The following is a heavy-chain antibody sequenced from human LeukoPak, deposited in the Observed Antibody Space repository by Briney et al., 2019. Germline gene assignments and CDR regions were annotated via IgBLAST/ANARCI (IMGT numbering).Heavy chain of an antibody. Sequence: GGSLRLSCAASGFTFSTYWMTWVRQAPGKGLEWVANIKEDGSQKYYVDSVKGRFTISRDNAKNSLYLQMNSLRAEDTAVYYCARDGWFGELLSYYFDYWGQGTLVTVSS. V-gene: IGHV3-7*01. J-gene: IGHJ4*02. CDR1: GFTFSTYW. CDR2: IKEDGSQK. D-gene: IGHD3-10*01. CDR3: ARDGWFGELLSYYFDY.